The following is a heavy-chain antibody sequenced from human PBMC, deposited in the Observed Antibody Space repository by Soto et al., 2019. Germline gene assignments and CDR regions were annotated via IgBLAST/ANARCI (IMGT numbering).Heavy chain of an antibody. CDR3: AGGGLELQRDTWFDP. J-gene: IGHJ5*02. D-gene: IGHD1-7*01. Sequence: PSETLSLTCAVYGGSFSGYYWSWIRQPPGKGLEWIGEINHSGSTNYNPSLKSRVTISVDTSKNQFSLKLSSVTAADTAVYYCAGGGLELQRDTWFDPWGQGTLVTVSS. CDR2: INHSGST. CDR1: GGSFSGYY. V-gene: IGHV4-34*01.